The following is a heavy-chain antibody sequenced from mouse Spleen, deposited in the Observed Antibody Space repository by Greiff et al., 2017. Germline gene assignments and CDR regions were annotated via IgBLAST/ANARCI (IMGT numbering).Heavy chain of an antibody. J-gene: IGHJ4*01. D-gene: IGHD2-3*01. V-gene: IGHV7-3*02. CDR2: IRNKANGYTT. Sequence: EVQVVESGGGLVQPGGSLRLSCATSGFTFTDYYMSWVRQPPGKALEWLGFIRNKANGYTTEYSASVKGRFTISRDNSQSILYLQMNTLRAEDSATYYCARDYDPWGQGTSVTVSS. CDR3: ARDYDP. CDR1: GFTFTDYY.